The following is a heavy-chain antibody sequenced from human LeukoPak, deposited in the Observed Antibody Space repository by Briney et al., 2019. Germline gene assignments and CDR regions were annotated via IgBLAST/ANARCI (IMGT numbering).Heavy chain of an antibody. CDR1: GFTVSSYY. CDR2: IYSGGTT. V-gene: IGHV3-53*01. J-gene: IGHJ3*02. Sequence: PGGSLRLSCAASGFTVSSYYMSWVRQAPGKGLEWVSLIYSGGTTYSADSVRGRFTISRDNSKNTLYLQMNSLRVEDTAVYYCARVSTYYYDSSGYPRDAAFEIWGQGTMVTVS. CDR3: ARVSTYYYDSSGYPRDAAFEI. D-gene: IGHD3-22*01.